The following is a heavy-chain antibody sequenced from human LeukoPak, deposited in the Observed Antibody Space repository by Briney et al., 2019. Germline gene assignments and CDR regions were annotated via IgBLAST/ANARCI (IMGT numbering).Heavy chain of an antibody. Sequence: PGGSLRLSCAASGFTASSNYMSWVRQAPGKGLEWVSVIYSGGSTYYADSVKGRFTISRDNSKNTLYLQMNSLRAEDTAVYYCARDRQGYSSGWYAAFDIWGQGTMVTVSS. CDR2: IYSGGST. CDR3: ARDRQGYSSGWYAAFDI. V-gene: IGHV3-66*02. CDR1: GFTASSNY. J-gene: IGHJ3*02. D-gene: IGHD6-19*01.